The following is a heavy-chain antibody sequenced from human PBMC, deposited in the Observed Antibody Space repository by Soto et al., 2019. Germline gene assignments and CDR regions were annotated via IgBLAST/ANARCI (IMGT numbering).Heavy chain of an antibody. J-gene: IGHJ4*02. CDR2: INSDGSST. CDR3: AVAVAGPTAIGY. Sequence: EVQLVESGGGLVQPGGSLRLSCAASGFTFSSYWMQWVRQAPGKGLVWVSRINSDGSSTSYADSVKGRFTISRDNAKNTLYLQMNSLRAEDTAVYYCAVAVAGPTAIGYWGQGTMVMVSS. V-gene: IGHV3-74*01. D-gene: IGHD6-19*01. CDR1: GFTFSSYW.